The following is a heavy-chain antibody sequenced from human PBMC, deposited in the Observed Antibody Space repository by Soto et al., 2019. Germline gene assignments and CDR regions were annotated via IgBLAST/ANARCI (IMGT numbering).Heavy chain of an antibody. J-gene: IGHJ6*02. CDR2: IRSKAYGGTT. CDR1: GFTFGDYA. V-gene: IGHV3-49*03. Sequence: SLRLSCTASGFTFGDYAMSWFRQAPGKGLEWVGFIRSKAYGGTTEYAASVKGRFTISRDDSKSIAYLQMNSLKTEDTAVYYCTRAGDQYYYYYYGMDVWGQGTTVTVSS. CDR3: TRAGDQYYYYYYGMDV. D-gene: IGHD1-1*01.